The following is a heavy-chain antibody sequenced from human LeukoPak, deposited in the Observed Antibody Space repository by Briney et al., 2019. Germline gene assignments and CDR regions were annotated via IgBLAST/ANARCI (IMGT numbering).Heavy chain of an antibody. J-gene: IGHJ5*02. CDR2: ISSSSSYT. CDR1: GFTFSSYW. Sequence: GGSLRLSCAASGFTFSSYWMDWVRQAPGKGLEWVSYISSSSSYTNYAGSVKGRFTISRDNAKNSLYLQMNSLRAEDTAVYYCARTLRYSYGTEGWFDPWGQGTLVTVSS. V-gene: IGHV3-21*05. D-gene: IGHD5-18*01. CDR3: ARTLRYSYGTEGWFDP.